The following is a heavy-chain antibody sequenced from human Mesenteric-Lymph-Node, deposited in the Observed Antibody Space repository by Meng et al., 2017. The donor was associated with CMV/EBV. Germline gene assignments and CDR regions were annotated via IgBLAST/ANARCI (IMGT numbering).Heavy chain of an antibody. D-gene: IGHD3-10*01. CDR2: IYWDDDK. CDR3: AHLTYYYGSGSYSPFDY. V-gene: IGHV2-5*02. J-gene: IGHJ4*02. CDR1: SLSTIGAG. Sequence: SLSTIGAGVGWIRQPPGKALEWLALIYWDDDKRYSPSLKSRLTITKDTSKNQVVLTMTNMDPVDTATYYCAHLTYYYGSGSYSPFDYWGQGTLVTVSS.